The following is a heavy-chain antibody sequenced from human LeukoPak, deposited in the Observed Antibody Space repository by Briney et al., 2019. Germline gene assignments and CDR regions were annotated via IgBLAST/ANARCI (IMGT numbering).Heavy chain of an antibody. Sequence: GGSLRLSCAASVFTFSRYWMLWVRQAPGKGLVWVSRLNNDGSSTSYADSVKGRFTISRDNAKNTLYLQMNSLRAEDTAVYYCAREPYVDYGNDYWGQGTLVTVSS. V-gene: IGHV3-74*01. CDR2: LNNDGSST. CDR3: AREPYVDYGNDY. J-gene: IGHJ4*02. D-gene: IGHD4-17*01. CDR1: VFTFSRYW.